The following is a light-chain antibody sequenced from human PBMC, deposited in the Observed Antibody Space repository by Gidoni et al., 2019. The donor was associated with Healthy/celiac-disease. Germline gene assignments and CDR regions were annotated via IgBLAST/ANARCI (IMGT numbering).Light chain of an antibody. Sequence: DIQMTQYPSSLSASAGDRVTITCRASQSISSYLNWYQQKPGKAPKLLIYAASSLQIGVPSRFSGSGSGTDFTLTISSLQPEDFATYYCQQSYSTRWTFXQXTKVEIK. CDR1: QSISSY. V-gene: IGKV1-39*01. J-gene: IGKJ1*01. CDR3: QQSYSTRWT. CDR2: AAS.